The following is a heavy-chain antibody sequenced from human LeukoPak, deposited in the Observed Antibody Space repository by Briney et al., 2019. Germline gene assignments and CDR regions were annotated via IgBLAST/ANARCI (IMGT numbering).Heavy chain of an antibody. J-gene: IGHJ3*02. CDR2: ISSSGSTI. CDR3: ASMCSGGSCYSGLDAFDI. Sequence: GGSLRLSCAASGFTFSDYYMSWIRQAPGKGLEWVSYISSSGSTIYYADSVKSRFTISRDNAKNSLYLQMNSLRAEDTAVYYCASMCSGGSCYSGLDAFDIWGQGTMVTVSS. V-gene: IGHV3-11*01. D-gene: IGHD2-15*01. CDR1: GFTFSDYY.